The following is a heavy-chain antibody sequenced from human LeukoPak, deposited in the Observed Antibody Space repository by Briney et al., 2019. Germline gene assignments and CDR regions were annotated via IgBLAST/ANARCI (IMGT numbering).Heavy chain of an antibody. CDR2: INTDGSST. CDR1: GFTFSSYW. J-gene: IGHJ4*02. V-gene: IGHV3-74*01. D-gene: IGHD5-24*01. CDR3: ASRRDGYSYYFDY. Sequence: GGSLRLSCAASGFTFSSYWMHWVRQAPGKGLVWVSHINTDGSSTTYADSVKGRLTISRDNSKNTLYLQMNSLRAEDTAVYYCASRRDGYSYYFDYWGQGTLVTVSS.